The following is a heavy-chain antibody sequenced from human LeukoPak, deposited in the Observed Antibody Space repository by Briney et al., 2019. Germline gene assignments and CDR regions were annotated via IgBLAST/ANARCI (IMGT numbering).Heavy chain of an antibody. J-gene: IGHJ4*02. CDR2: IYYSGST. CDR3: ARAGYDSSGYSTYYFDY. CDR1: GGSISSGGYY. Sequence: PSETLSLTCTVSGGSISSGGYYWSWIRQHPGKGLEWIGYIYYSGSTYYNPSLKSRVTISVDTSKNQFSLKLSSVTVADTAVYYCARAGYDSSGYSTYYFDYWGQGTLVTVSS. V-gene: IGHV4-31*03. D-gene: IGHD3-22*01.